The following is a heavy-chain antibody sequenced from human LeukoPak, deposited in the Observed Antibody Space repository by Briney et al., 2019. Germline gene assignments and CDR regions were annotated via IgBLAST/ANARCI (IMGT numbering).Heavy chain of an antibody. V-gene: IGHV3-15*05. CDR2: LKSKVDGGAT. CDR3: ATDVGIAELPPLSY. Sequence: PGGSLRLSCAASGFTFTKAWMGWVRRAPGKRLEWVGRLKSKVDGGATDFPEPVRGRFTTARDDSENTLYLQMNSLKIEDTAVYYCATDVGIAELPPLSYWGQGVLVTVSS. J-gene: IGHJ4*02. D-gene: IGHD6-13*01. CDR1: GFTFTKAW.